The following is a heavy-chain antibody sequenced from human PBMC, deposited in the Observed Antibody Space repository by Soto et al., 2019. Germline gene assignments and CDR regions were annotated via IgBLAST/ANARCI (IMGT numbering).Heavy chain of an antibody. CDR2: IYPGDSDT. J-gene: IGHJ5*02. V-gene: IGHV5-51*03. CDR1: GYSFTRNW. CDR3: ARRGGGIELEPNAAYNYFDP. D-gene: IGHD1-1*01. Sequence: KPGESLKISCKASGYSFTRNWIGWVRQMPGKGLEWMGIIYPGDSDTRYSPSFQGQVTISVAKSINTAYLQWNSLKASDTARYYCARRGGGIELEPNAAYNYFDPWGQGTLVTVSS.